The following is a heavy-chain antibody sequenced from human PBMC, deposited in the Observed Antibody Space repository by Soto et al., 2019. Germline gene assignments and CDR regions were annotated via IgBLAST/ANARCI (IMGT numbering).Heavy chain of an antibody. Sequence: GGSLRLSCAASGFTFSSYAMSWVRQAPGKGLAWVSGISVSGGSTYYADSVKGRFTISRDNSKNTLYLQMNSLRAEDTTVYYCASNTRYDPPDYWGQGTLVTVSS. D-gene: IGHD3-16*01. CDR2: ISVSGGST. V-gene: IGHV3-23*01. CDR3: ASNTRYDPPDY. J-gene: IGHJ4*02. CDR1: GFTFSSYA.